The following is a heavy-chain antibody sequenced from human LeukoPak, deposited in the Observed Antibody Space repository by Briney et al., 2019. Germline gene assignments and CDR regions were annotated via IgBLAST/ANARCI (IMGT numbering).Heavy chain of an antibody. D-gene: IGHD5-12*01. Sequence: SETLSLTCTVSGYSISSGYYWGWIRPPPGKGLEWIGNIYHSGSTYYNPSLKSRVTISVDTSKNHFSLKLSSVTAADTAVYYCARDGQFRWIDAFDIWGQGTMVTVSS. V-gene: IGHV4-38-2*02. CDR1: GYSISSGYY. CDR3: ARDGQFRWIDAFDI. J-gene: IGHJ3*02. CDR2: IYHSGST.